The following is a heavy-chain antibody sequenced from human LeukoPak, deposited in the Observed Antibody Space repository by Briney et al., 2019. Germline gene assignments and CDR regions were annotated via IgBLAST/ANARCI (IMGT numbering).Heavy chain of an antibody. Sequence: GGSLRLSCTASGFTFGDYAMSWFRQAPGKGLEWVGFIRSKAYGGTTEYAASVKGRFTISRDDSKSIAYLQMNSLKTEDTAVYYCSPFHCSGGSCYSTAPYWGQGTLVTVSS. V-gene: IGHV3-49*03. J-gene: IGHJ4*02. CDR2: IRSKAYGGTT. CDR1: GFTFGDYA. CDR3: SPFHCSGGSCYSTAPY. D-gene: IGHD2-15*01.